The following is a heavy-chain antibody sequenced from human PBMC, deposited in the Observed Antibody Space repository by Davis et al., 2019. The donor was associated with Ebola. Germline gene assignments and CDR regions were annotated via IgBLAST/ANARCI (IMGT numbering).Heavy chain of an antibody. CDR3: ARWGSSWSHYYYYYGMDV. V-gene: IGHV4-4*02. Sequence: PGGSLRLSCAVSGGSISSSNWWRWVRQPPGKGLEWIGEIYHSGSTNYNPSLKSRVTISVDTSKNQFSLKLSSVTAADTAVYYCARWGSSWSHYYYYYGMDVWGQGTTVTVSS. D-gene: IGHD6-13*01. CDR1: GGSISSSNW. J-gene: IGHJ6*02. CDR2: IYHSGST.